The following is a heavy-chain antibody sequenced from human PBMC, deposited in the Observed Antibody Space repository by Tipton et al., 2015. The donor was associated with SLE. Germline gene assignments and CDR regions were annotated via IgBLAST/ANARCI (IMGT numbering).Heavy chain of an antibody. Sequence: SLRFSCAASGFTFSSYSMNWVRQAPGKGLEWVSSISSSSSYIYYADSMKGRFTISRDNSKNTLYLQMNSLRAEDTAVYYCARDRGYDSSGYIDYWGQGTTVTVSS. J-gene: IGHJ4*02. CDR3: ARDRGYDSSGYIDY. CDR2: ISSSSSYI. V-gene: IGHV3-21*01. CDR1: GFTFSSYS. D-gene: IGHD3-22*01.